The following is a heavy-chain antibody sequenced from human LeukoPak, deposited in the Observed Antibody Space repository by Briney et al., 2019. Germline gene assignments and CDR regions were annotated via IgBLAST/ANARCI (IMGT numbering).Heavy chain of an antibody. CDR1: GFTFSSYA. J-gene: IGHJ5*02. Sequence: PGGSLRLSCAASGFTFSSYAMSWVRQAPGKGLEWVSGISGSGGSTYYADSVKGRFTISRDNSKNTLYLQMNSLRAEDTAVYYCAKDGVRGIISFTVNWFDPWGQGTLVTVSS. D-gene: IGHD3-10*01. V-gene: IGHV3-23*01. CDR3: AKDGVRGIISFTVNWFDP. CDR2: ISGSGGST.